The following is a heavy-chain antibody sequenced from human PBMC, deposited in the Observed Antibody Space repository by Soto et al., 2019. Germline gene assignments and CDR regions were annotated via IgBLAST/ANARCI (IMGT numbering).Heavy chain of an antibody. D-gene: IGHD7-27*01. V-gene: IGHV3-48*01. CDR3: ARDLSWGSNWYYYMDG. J-gene: IGHJ6*03. CDR1: GFILSDCA. CDR2: ISSSSSGI. Sequence: EVQLVESGGGLVQPGGSLRLSCATSGFILSDCAMNWVRQAPGKGLEWVSYISSSSSGIDYADSVKGRFTVSRDNARNAPYLQTNSLRAEDTAVYYCARDLSWGSNWYYYMDGWGKGTTVTVSS.